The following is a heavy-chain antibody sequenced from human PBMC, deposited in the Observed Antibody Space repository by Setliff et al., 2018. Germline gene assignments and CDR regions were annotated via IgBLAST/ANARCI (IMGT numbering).Heavy chain of an antibody. D-gene: IGHD2-15*01. CDR2: INQDGSEK. J-gene: IGHJ6*02. CDR3: ASVVVVAATSTARNY. Sequence: GGSLRLSCAASGFTFSSYWMSWVRQAPGKGLEWVANINQDGSEKYYVDSVRGRFTISRDNAKNSLYPQMNSLRADDAAVYYCASVVVVAATSTARNYWGQGTTVTVSS. V-gene: IGHV3-7*01. CDR1: GFTFSSYW.